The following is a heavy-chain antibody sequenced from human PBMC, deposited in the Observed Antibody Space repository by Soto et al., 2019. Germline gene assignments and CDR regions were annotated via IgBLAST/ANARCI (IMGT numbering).Heavy chain of an antibody. D-gene: IGHD2-15*01. CDR2: ISGSGIST. J-gene: IGHJ4*02. CDR1: GFTFSSYA. V-gene: IGHV3-23*01. Sequence: EVQLLESGGGLVQPGKSLRLSCAASGFTFSSYAMSWVRQAPGKWLEWVSTISGSGISTYYADSVKGRFTLSRDTSKNTMYLQMNILTAEDTAVYYCAKGSRGYCCGGSCPPEPYFDYWGQGTLVTVSS. CDR3: AKGSRGYCCGGSCPPEPYFDY.